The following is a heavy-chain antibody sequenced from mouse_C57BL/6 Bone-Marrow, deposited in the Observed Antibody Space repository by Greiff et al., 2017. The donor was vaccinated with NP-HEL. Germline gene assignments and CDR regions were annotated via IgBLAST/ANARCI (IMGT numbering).Heavy chain of an antibody. J-gene: IGHJ4*01. Sequence: QVQLQQPGAELVKPGASVKLSCKASGYTFTSYSMHWVKQRPGQGLEWIGMIHPNSGSTNYNEKFKSKATLTVDKSSSTAYMQLSSLTSEDSAVYYCARGLLWLRRRDYYAMDYWGQGTSVTVSS. CDR2: IHPNSGST. CDR1: GYTFTSYS. V-gene: IGHV1-64*01. D-gene: IGHD2-2*01. CDR3: ARGLLWLRRRDYYAMDY.